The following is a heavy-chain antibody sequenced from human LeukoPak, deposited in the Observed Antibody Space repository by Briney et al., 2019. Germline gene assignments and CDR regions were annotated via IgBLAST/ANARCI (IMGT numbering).Heavy chain of an antibody. V-gene: IGHV4-34*01. J-gene: IGHJ5*02. CDR1: GGSFSGYY. Sequence: SETLSLTCAVYGGSFSGYYWSWIRQPPGKGLEWIGEINHSGSTNYNPSLKSRVTISVDTSKNQFSLKLSSVTAADTAVYYCARGDIVVVVAAREAWFDPWGQGTLVTVSP. D-gene: IGHD2-15*01. CDR2: INHSGST. CDR3: ARGDIVVVVAAREAWFDP.